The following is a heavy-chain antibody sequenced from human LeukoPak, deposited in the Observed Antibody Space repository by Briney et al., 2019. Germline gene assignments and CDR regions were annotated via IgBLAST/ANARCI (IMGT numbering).Heavy chain of an antibody. J-gene: IGHJ5*02. CDR3: ARGSYDYVWGSSRNWFDP. D-gene: IGHD3-16*01. V-gene: IGHV3-21*01. CDR2: ISSSSSYI. Sequence: GGSLRLSCAASGFTFSSYSMNWVRQAPGKGLEWVSSISSSSSYIYYADSVKGRFTISRDNAKNPLYLQMNSLRAEDTAVYYCARGSYDYVWGSSRNWFDPWGQGTLVTVSS. CDR1: GFTFSSYS.